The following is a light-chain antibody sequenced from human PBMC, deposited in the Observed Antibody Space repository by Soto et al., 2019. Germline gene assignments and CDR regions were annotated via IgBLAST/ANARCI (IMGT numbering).Light chain of an antibody. CDR1: QSVSNSY. Sequence: EIVLTRSPGTLSLSPGERATLSCRASQSVSNSYIAWYQQKPGQAPRLLIYGASSRATGIPDRFSGSGSGTDFTLTISGLEPEDFAVYCCQQYGSSPWTFGQGTKVEIK. V-gene: IGKV3-20*01. CDR3: QQYGSSPWT. J-gene: IGKJ1*01. CDR2: GAS.